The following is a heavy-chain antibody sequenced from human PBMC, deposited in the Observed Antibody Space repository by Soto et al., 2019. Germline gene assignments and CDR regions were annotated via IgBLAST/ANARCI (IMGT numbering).Heavy chain of an antibody. D-gene: IGHD6-6*01. J-gene: IGHJ5*02. CDR2: ISWNSGSI. V-gene: IGHV3-9*01. Sequence: PGGSLRLSCAASGFTFDDYAMHWVRQAPGKGLEWVSGISWNSGSIGYADSVKGRFTISRDNAKNSLYLQMNSLRAEDAALYYCAKDVAARPLNWFDPWGQGTLVTVSS. CDR3: AKDVAARPLNWFDP. CDR1: GFTFDDYA.